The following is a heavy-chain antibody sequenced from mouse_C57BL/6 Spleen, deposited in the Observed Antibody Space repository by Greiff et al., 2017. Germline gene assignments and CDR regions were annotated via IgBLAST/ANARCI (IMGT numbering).Heavy chain of an antibody. CDR2: ISPGDGGT. J-gene: IGHJ3*01. CDR3: ASYDYDAWFAY. V-gene: IGHV1-82*01. CDR1: GYAFSSSW. Sequence: QVQLQQSGPELVKPGASVKISCKASGYAFSSSWMNWVKQRPGKGLEWIGRISPGDGGTNYNGKFKGKATLTADKSSSTAYMQLSSLTSEDSAVYFCASYDYDAWFAYWGQGTLVTGSA. D-gene: IGHD2-4*01.